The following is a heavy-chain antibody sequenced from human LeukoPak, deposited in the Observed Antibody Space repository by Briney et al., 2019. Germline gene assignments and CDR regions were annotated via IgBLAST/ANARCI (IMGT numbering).Heavy chain of an antibody. J-gene: IGHJ4*02. Sequence: SVKVSCKASGGTSSSYAISWVRQAPGQGLEWMGGIIPIFGTANYAQKFQGRVTITADESTSTAYMELSSLRSEDTAVYYCAREWGYCSSTSCPPGYWGQGTLVTVSS. CDR1: GGTSSSYA. D-gene: IGHD2-2*01. CDR3: AREWGYCSSTSCPPGY. V-gene: IGHV1-69*13. CDR2: IIPIFGTA.